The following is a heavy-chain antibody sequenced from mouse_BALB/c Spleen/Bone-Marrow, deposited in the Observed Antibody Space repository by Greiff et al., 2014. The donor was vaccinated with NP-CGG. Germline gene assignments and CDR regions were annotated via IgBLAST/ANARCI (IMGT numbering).Heavy chain of an antibody. CDR2: IYPNSGNT. CDR1: GYTFTSSW. Sequence: QVQLQQSGSVLVRPGASVKLSCKASGYTFTSSWMHWAKQRPGQGLEWIGEIYPNSGNTNYNEKFKGKATLTVDTSSSTAYVDLSSLTSEDSAVYYCANYYGSSSYWGQGTTLTVSS. D-gene: IGHD1-1*01. CDR3: ANYYGSSSY. V-gene: IGHV1S130*01. J-gene: IGHJ2*01.